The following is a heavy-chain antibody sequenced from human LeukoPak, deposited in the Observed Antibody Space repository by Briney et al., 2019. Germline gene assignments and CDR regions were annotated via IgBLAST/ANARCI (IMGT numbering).Heavy chain of an antibody. CDR1: GYTFTSYD. D-gene: IGHD3-10*01. J-gene: IGHJ4*02. CDR3: ARGTYYYGSGSYTY. V-gene: IGHV1-8*01. Sequence: EASVKVSCKASGYTFTSYDINWVRQATGQGLEWMGWMNPNSGNTGYAQKFQGRVTVTRNTSISTAYMELSSLRSEDTAVYYCARGTYYYGSGSYTYWGQGTLVTVSS. CDR2: MNPNSGNT.